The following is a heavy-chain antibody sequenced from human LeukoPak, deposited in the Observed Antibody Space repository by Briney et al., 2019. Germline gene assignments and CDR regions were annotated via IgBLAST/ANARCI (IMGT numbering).Heavy chain of an antibody. CDR3: AGAVAGIDY. J-gene: IGHJ4*02. Sequence: GGSLRLSCAGSGFTFSSYWMSWVRQAAGQGLEWVANIKQDGSEKYVDSVKGRFTISRDNAKNSLYLQMNSLRAEDTAVYYCAGAVAGIDYWGQGTLVTVSS. D-gene: IGHD6-19*01. CDR2: IKQDGSEK. V-gene: IGHV3-7*01. CDR1: GFTFSSYW.